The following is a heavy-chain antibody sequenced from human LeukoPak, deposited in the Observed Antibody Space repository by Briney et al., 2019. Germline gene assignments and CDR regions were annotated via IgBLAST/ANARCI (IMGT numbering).Heavy chain of an antibody. CDR3: ARVDLYYDFWSGYYPDYFDY. CDR1: GFTFSSYW. J-gene: IGHJ4*02. Sequence: GGSLRLSCAASGFTFSSYWMSWVRQAPGKGLEWVANIKQDGSEKYYVDSVKGRFTISRDNAKNSLYLQMNSLRAEDTAVYYCARVDLYYDFWSGYYPDYFDYWGQGTLVTVSS. V-gene: IGHV3-7*03. D-gene: IGHD3-3*01. CDR2: IKQDGSEK.